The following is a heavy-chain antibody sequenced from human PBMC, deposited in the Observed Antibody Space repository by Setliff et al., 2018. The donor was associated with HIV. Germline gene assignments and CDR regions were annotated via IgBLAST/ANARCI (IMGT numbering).Heavy chain of an antibody. J-gene: IGHJ3*02. CDR3: AREEGTKGAFDI. CDR2: IHYNDGKT. D-gene: IGHD1-1*01. Sequence: NPSETLSLTCAVSGGSINSYYWSWIRQPPGKGLEWIGSIHYNDGKTYYNAALRSRVTISADTSKNQFSLKLNSVTAADTAMYYCAREEGTKGAFDIWGQGTKVTVSS. CDR1: GGSINSYY. V-gene: IGHV4-59*12.